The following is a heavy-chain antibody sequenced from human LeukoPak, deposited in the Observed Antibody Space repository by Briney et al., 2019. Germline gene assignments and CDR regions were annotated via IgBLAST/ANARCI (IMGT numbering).Heavy chain of an antibody. CDR1: GYTFTSYG. CDR3: ARDVPGYYYYYMDV. Sequence: GASVKVSCKASGYTFTSYGISWVRQAPGQGLEWMVWISAYNGNTNYAQKLQGRVTMTTDTSTSTAYMELRSLRSDDTAVYYCARDVPGYYYYYMDVWGKGTTVTVSS. D-gene: IGHD3-10*02. CDR2: ISAYNGNT. V-gene: IGHV1-18*01. J-gene: IGHJ6*03.